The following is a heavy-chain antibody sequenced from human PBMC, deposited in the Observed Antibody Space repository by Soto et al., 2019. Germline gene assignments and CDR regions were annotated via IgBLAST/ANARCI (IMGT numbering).Heavy chain of an antibody. Sequence: GGSLRLSCAASGFTFSSYAMHWVRQAPGKGLEWVAVISYDGSNKYYADSVKGRITISRDNSKNTLYLQMNSLRAEDTAVYYCAREMRGYFDIWGQGTMVTVSS. J-gene: IGHJ3*02. CDR1: GFTFSSYA. CDR2: ISYDGSNK. D-gene: IGHD6-13*01. V-gene: IGHV3-30*04. CDR3: AREMRGYFDI.